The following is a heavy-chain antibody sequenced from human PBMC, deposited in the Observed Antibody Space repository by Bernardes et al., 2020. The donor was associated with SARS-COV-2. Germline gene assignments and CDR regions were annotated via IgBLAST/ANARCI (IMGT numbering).Heavy chain of an antibody. J-gene: IGHJ3*02. V-gene: IGHV3-53*01. D-gene: IGHD2-15*01. CDR2: IYSGGST. CDR1: GFTVSSNY. CDR3: AREGFGSSSSAFDI. Sequence: GSLRLSCVASGFTVSSNYMSWVRQAPGKGLEWVSVIYSGGSTYYADSVKGRFTISRDNSKNTLYLQMNSLRAEDTAVYYCAREGFGSSSSAFDIWGQGTMVTVSS.